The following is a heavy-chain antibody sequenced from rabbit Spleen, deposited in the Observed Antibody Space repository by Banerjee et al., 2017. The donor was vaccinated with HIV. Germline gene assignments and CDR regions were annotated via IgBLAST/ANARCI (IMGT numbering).Heavy chain of an antibody. CDR1: GFSFNSGY. J-gene: IGHJ4*01. Sequence: QLVESGGGLVKPGASLTLTCKASGFSFNSGYDMCWVRQAQGKGLEWIGYIDSVFGIAVYASWVNGRFTISRDNAQNTLYLQLNSLTAADTATYFCVREVYHILGLWGPGTLVTVS. CDR3: VREVYHILGL. CDR2: IDSVFGIA. D-gene: IGHD1-1*01. V-gene: IGHV1S7*01.